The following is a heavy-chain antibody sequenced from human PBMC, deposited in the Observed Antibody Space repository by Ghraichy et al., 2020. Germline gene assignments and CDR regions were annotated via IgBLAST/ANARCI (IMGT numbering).Heavy chain of an antibody. J-gene: IGHJ4*02. CDR2: ISFSGTT. CDR3: ARGGDYGDYVYYFDY. CDR1: GGSISSGDYY. D-gene: IGHD4-17*01. V-gene: IGHV4-31*03. Sequence: SETLSLTCNVSGGSISSGDYYWSWIRQDPGKGLEWIGYISFSGTTYYKPSLKSRVHISLDTSKNQFSLKLSSVTAADTAVYYCARGGDYGDYVYYFDYWGPGSLVTVSS.